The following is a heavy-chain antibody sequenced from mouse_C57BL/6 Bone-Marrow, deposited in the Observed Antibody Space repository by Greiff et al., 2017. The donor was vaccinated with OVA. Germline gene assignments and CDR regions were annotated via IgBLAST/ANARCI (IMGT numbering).Heavy chain of an antibody. CDR3: ARKPEYYYGSSYLLTGTFAY. CDR1: GYTFTSYG. J-gene: IGHJ3*01. V-gene: IGHV1-81*01. CDR2: IYPRSGNT. D-gene: IGHD1-1*01. Sequence: QVQLQQSGAELARPGASVKLSCKASGYTFTSYGISWVKQRTGQGLEWIGEIYPRSGNTYYNEKFKGKATLTADKSSSTAYMELRSLTSEDSAVYFCARKPEYYYGSSYLLTGTFAYWGQGTLVTVSA.